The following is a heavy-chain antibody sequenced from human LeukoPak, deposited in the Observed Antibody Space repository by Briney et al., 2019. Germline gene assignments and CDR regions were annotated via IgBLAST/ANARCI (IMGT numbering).Heavy chain of an antibody. Sequence: GGSLRLSCAASGFTFSSYAMSWVRQAPGKGLEWVSAISGSGGSTYYADSVKGRFTISRDNPKNTLYLQMDSLRAEDTAVYYCARGIQCSSTSCYAGSTFDYWGQGTLVTVSS. CDR2: ISGSGGST. D-gene: IGHD2-2*01. CDR3: ARGIQCSSTSCYAGSTFDY. CDR1: GFTFSSYA. V-gene: IGHV3-23*01. J-gene: IGHJ4*02.